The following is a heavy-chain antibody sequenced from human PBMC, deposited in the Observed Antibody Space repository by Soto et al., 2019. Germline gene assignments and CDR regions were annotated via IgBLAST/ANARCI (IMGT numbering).Heavy chain of an antibody. V-gene: IGHV1-18*01. Sequence: ASVRVSCKASGYTFTNYGISWVRQAPGQGLEWMGWISAYNGNTNYAQKLQGRVTMTTDPSTSTAYMELRSLTSDDTAVYYCARPIAAPAAHYFDYWGRGTLVTVSS. CDR3: ARPIAAPAAHYFDY. CDR1: GYTFTNYG. CDR2: ISAYNGNT. D-gene: IGHD6-13*01. J-gene: IGHJ4*02.